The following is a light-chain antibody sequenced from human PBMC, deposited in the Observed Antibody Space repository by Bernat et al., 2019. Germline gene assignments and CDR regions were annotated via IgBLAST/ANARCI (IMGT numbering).Light chain of an antibody. CDR3: QSYDSNNWL. J-gene: IGLJ3*02. Sequence: NFMLTQPHSVSESPGKTVTISCTRSSGSIASNYVQWYQQRPGSSPTTVIYEDNQRPSGVPDRFSGSIDRSSNSASLTISGLKTEDEADYYCQSYDSNNWLFGGGTKLTVL. V-gene: IGLV6-57*01. CDR2: EDN. CDR1: SGSIASNY.